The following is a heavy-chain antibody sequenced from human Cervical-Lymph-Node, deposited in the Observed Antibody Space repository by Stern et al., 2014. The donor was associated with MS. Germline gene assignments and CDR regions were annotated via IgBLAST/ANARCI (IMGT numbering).Heavy chain of an antibody. CDR2: LYPNSGGT. J-gene: IGHJ4*02. D-gene: IGHD4-11*01. CDR3: ARGLGVTAFDF. V-gene: IGHV1-2*06. Sequence: VQLVQSGAEVKKPGASVKVSCKVSGYTFTDYYFHWLRQAPGQGLEWMGRLYPNSGGTSNAKKFQGRVIMTRDTSISTLYMELNNLRPDYTAVYYCARGLGVTAFDFWGQGTLVTVSS. CDR1: GYTFTDYY.